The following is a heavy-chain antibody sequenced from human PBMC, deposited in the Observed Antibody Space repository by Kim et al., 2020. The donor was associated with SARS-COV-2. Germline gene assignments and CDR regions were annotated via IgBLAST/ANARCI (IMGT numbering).Heavy chain of an antibody. CDR2: ISSNGGST. D-gene: IGHD3-22*01. Sequence: GGSLRLSCAASGFTFSSYAMHWVRQAPGKGLEYVSAISSNGGSTYYANSVKGRFTISRDNSKNTLYLQMGSLRAEDMAVYYCARDSGDSWRDRKRVGAFDIWGQGTMVTVSS. V-gene: IGHV3-64*01. CDR3: ARDSGDSWRDRKRVGAFDI. J-gene: IGHJ3*02. CDR1: GFTFSSYA.